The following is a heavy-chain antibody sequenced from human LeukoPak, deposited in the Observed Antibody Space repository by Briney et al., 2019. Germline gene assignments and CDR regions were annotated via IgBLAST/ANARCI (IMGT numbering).Heavy chain of an antibody. D-gene: IGHD5-18*01. CDR2: IYPGDSDT. V-gene: IGHV5-51*01. CDR3: ARLSNVDTAMVTKNYCYGMDV. J-gene: IGHJ6*02. Sequence: GESLKISCKGSGYSFTSYWIGWVRQMPGKGLEWMGIIYPGDSDTRYSPSFQGQVTISADKSISTAYLQWSSLKASDTAMYYCARLSNVDTAMVTKNYCYGMDVWGQGTTVTVSS. CDR1: GYSFTSYW.